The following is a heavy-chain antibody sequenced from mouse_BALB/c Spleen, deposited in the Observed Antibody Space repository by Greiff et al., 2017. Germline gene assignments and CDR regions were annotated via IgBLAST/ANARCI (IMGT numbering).Heavy chain of an antibody. CDR2: INPDSSTI. D-gene: IGHD2-14*01. CDR1: GFDFSRYW. J-gene: IGHJ4*01. Sequence: EVKLMESGGGLVQPGGSLKLSCAASGFDFSRYWMSWVRQAPGKGLEWIGEINPDSSTINYTPSLKDKFIISRDNAKNTLYLQMSKVRSEDTALYYCARDYRYYAMDYWGQGTSVTVST. CDR3: ARDYRYYAMDY. V-gene: IGHV4-1*02.